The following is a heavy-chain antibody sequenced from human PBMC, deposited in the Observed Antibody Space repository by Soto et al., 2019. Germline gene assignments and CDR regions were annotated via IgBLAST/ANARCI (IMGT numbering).Heavy chain of an antibody. CDR2: ISTYNGNT. Sequence: ASVKVSCKASGYTFTSYGISWVRQAPGQGLEWMGWISTYNGNTNYAQKLQGRVTMTTDTSTSTAYMELRSLRSDDTAVYYCASVVYYDILTGRERNSLDPWCQRTLVTVSS. V-gene: IGHV1-18*01. CDR3: ASVVYYDILTGRERNSLDP. D-gene: IGHD3-9*01. J-gene: IGHJ5*02. CDR1: GYTFTSYG.